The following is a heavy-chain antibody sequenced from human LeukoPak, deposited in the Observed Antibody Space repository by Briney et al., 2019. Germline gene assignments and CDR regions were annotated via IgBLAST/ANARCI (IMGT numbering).Heavy chain of an antibody. CDR2: ISGSGGST. Sequence: GGSLRLSCAASGFTFSSYAMSWVRQAPGKGLEWVSAISGSGGSTYYADSVKGRFTISRDNSKDTLYLQMNSLRAEDTAVYYCAKDQGGSYQGTYYYYGMDVWGQGTTVTVSS. CDR3: AKDQGGSYQGTYYYYGMDV. CDR1: GFTFSSYA. D-gene: IGHD1-26*01. J-gene: IGHJ6*02. V-gene: IGHV3-23*01.